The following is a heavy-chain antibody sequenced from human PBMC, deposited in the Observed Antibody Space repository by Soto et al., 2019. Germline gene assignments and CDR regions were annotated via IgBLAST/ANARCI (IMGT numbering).Heavy chain of an antibody. CDR1: GFTFSSYW. CDR2: INSDGSST. D-gene: IGHD2-15*01. V-gene: IGHV3-74*01. CDR3: VRTSLVVAAATRADY. J-gene: IGHJ4*02. Sequence: EVQLVESGGGLVQPGGSLRLSCAASGFTFSSYWMHWVRQAPGKGLVWVSRINSDGSSTSYADSVKGRFTISRDNAKNTLYLQRNSLRAEATAVYYCVRTSLVVAAATRADYWGQGTLVTVSS.